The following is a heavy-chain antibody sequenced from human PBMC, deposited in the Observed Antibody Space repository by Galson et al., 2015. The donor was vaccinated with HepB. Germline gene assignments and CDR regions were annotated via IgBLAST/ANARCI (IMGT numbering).Heavy chain of an antibody. CDR2: MNPNSGNT. CDR1: GYTFSSYD. J-gene: IGHJ4*02. D-gene: IGHD1-7*01. CDR3: ARGVRNYLYSDN. Sequence: SVKVSCKAFGYTFSSYDVTWVQQASGQGLEWMGWMNPNSGNTGYAPEFQDRVTMTGDTSMSTAYMELSSLRSEDTAVYYCARGVRNYLYSDNWGQGTLVTVSS. V-gene: IGHV1-8*01.